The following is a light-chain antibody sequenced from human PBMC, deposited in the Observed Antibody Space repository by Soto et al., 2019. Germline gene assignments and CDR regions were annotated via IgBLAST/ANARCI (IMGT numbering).Light chain of an antibody. CDR2: EVS. CDR1: QSLLHITGETF. J-gene: IGKJ5*01. CDR3: MQSTQLPPT. Sequence: DVVMTQTPLSLSVAPGQPASISCKSSQSLLHITGETFLFWYLQKPGQSPQLLIYEVSTRVSGVPDRFSGSGSGTDFTLEISRVETDDVAIYYCMQSTQLPPTFGQGTRLGIE. V-gene: IGKV2D-29*02.